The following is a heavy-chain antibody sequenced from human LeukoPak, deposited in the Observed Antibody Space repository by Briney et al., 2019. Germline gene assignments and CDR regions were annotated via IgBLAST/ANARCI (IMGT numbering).Heavy chain of an antibody. Sequence: GGSLRLSCAASGFTFSSYAMSWVRQAPGKGLEWVSAISGSGGSTYYADSVKGRFTSSRDNSKNTLYPQMNSLRAEDTAVYYCAKAGYDFWSGYWSRFDYWGQGTLVTVSS. CDR2: ISGSGGST. CDR1: GFTFSSYA. D-gene: IGHD3-3*01. J-gene: IGHJ4*02. V-gene: IGHV3-23*01. CDR3: AKAGYDFWSGYWSRFDY.